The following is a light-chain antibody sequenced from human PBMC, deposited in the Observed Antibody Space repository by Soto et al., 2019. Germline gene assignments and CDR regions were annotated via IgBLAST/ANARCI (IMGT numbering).Light chain of an antibody. Sequence: EIVLTQSPATLSLSPWEIATLSCRASQSVSTYLAWYQQRPGQAPRLLIYDASYRATDIPPRFSGSGSGTDFTLTISSLEPEDFAVYYCQQRRSWPPTITFGQGTRLEIK. J-gene: IGKJ5*01. CDR2: DAS. CDR1: QSVSTY. CDR3: QQRRSWPPTIT. V-gene: IGKV3-11*01.